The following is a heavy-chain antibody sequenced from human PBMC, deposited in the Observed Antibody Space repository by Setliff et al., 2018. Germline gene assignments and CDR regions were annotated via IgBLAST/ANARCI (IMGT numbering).Heavy chain of an antibody. D-gene: IGHD1-7*01. Sequence: SVKVSCKASGGTFSSYAISWVRQAPGQGLEWMGGIIPIFGTANYAQKFQGRVTITTDESTSTAYMELSSLRSEDTAVYYCARGGGELQASYFDYWGQGTLVTVS. CDR1: GGTFSSYA. CDR2: IIPIFGTA. V-gene: IGHV1-69*05. CDR3: ARGGGELQASYFDY. J-gene: IGHJ4*02.